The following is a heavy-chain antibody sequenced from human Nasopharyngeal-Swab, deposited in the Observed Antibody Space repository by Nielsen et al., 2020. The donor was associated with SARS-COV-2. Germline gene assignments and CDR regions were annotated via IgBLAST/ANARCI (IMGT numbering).Heavy chain of an antibody. V-gene: IGHV1-46*01. Sequence: ASVKVSCKASGYTFTSYYMHWVRQAPGQGLEWMGIINPSGGSTSYAQKFQGRVTMTRDTSTSTIYMELSSLRSEDTAVYYCARESVNDAFDIWGQGTMVTVSS. CDR1: GYTFTSYY. J-gene: IGHJ3*02. CDR3: ARESVNDAFDI. CDR2: INPSGGST.